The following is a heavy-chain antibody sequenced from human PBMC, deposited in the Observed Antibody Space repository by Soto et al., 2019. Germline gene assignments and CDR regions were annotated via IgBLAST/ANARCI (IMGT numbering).Heavy chain of an antibody. CDR3: AKETYGSGWTLDS. CDR2: ISGGGGNT. D-gene: IGHD6-19*01. Sequence: DVQLLESGGGVVQSGGSLRLSCSASGFAFSDYSMYWVRQAPGKGPEWVSAISGGGGNTYYAGSVNGRFTISRDNSRNTLYLQMHSLRDDDTALYYCAKETYGSGWTLDSWGQGTRATVSS. V-gene: IGHV3-23*01. J-gene: IGHJ4*02. CDR1: GFAFSDYS.